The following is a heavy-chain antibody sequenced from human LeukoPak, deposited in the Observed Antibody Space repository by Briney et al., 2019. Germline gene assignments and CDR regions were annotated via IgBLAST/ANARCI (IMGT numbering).Heavy chain of an antibody. D-gene: IGHD1-26*01. Sequence: SETLSLTCTVSGGSISSSSYYWSWLRQPPGKGLEWIGEINHSGSTNYNPSLKSRVTISVDTSKNQFSLKLSSVTAADTAVYYCARHAVGASFDYWGQGTLVTVSS. J-gene: IGHJ4*02. CDR3: ARHAVGASFDY. CDR2: INHSGST. V-gene: IGHV4-39*01. CDR1: GGSISSSSYY.